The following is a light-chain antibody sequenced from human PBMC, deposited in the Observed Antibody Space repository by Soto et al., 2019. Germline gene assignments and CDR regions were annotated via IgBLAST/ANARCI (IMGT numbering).Light chain of an antibody. CDR1: QGISSY. Sequence: DIQLTQSPSFLSASVGDRVTITCRASQGISSYLAWYQQKPGKAPKLLIYAASPLQSGVPSRFSGSGSGTEFTLTISRLQPDDFATYYCQQLNSPLTFGGGTKVEIK. CDR2: AAS. V-gene: IGKV1-9*01. J-gene: IGKJ4*01. CDR3: QQLNSPLT.